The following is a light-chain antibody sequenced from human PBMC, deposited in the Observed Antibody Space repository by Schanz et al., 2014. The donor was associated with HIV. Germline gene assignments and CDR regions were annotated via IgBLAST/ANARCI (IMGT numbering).Light chain of an antibody. V-gene: IGKV3-20*01. CDR2: GAS. CDR1: QSLTTNY. J-gene: IGKJ1*01. CDR3: QQYGSPPWT. Sequence: ETVLTQSPGSLSLSPGDRATLSCRASQSLTTNYLAWYQQKLGQAPRLLIYGASSRATGIPDRFSGSDSGTDFTLTISRVEPEDYAVYYCQQYGSPPWTFGQGTKVEV.